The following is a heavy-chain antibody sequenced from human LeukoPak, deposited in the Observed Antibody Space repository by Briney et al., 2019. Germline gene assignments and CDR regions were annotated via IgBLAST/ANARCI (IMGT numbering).Heavy chain of an antibody. D-gene: IGHD4-17*01. CDR3: ARDLDGDYVLDY. V-gene: IGHV1-69*13. J-gene: IGHJ4*02. Sequence: GASVKVSCKASGYTFTAYYIHWVRQAPGQGLEWMGGIIPIFGTANYAQKFQGRVTITADESTSTAYMELSSLRSEDTAVYYCARDLDGDYVLDYWGQGTLVTVSS. CDR1: GYTFTAYY. CDR2: IIPIFGTA.